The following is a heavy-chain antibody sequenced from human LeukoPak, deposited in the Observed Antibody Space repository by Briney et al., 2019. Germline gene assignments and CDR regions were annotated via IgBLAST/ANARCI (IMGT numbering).Heavy chain of an antibody. D-gene: IGHD3-9*01. Sequence: SETLSLTCTLSGGSLSTYYWGWIRPPPGKGLGWIGYIYYSGRTNYNPSLKSRVTISVDTSKNQCSLKLSSVTAADTAVYYCARHRGDILTGYYDYWGQGTLVTVPS. J-gene: IGHJ4*02. CDR1: GGSLSTYY. V-gene: IGHV4-59*08. CDR2: IYYSGRT. CDR3: ARHRGDILTGYYDY.